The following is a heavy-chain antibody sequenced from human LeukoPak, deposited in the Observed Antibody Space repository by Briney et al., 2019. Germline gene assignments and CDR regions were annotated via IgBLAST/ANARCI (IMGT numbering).Heavy chain of an antibody. CDR3: ARSTSGTYDY. CDR2: VWSDGTGP. J-gene: IGHJ4*02. CDR1: GFTFSSYW. D-gene: IGHD1-26*01. Sequence: GGSLRLSCAASGFTFSSYWMHWVRQVPGKGLMWVSRVWSDGTGPTYAASVKGRFTTSRDNAKNTLYLQMNSLRVEDTAVYYCARSTSGTYDYWGQGTSVIVSS. V-gene: IGHV3-74*03.